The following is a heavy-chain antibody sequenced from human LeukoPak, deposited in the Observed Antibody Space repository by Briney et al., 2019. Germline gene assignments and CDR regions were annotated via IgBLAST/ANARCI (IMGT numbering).Heavy chain of an antibody. CDR2: ISWNSDTI. Sequence: GGSLRLSCVASGFTFDGNAMHWVRQAPGKGLEWVSGISWNSDTIVYADSVKGRFTISRDNAKNSLHLQMNSLRTEDTAFYYCAKARSGSYYSPYYIDCWGQGALVTVSS. J-gene: IGHJ4*02. CDR1: GFTFDGNA. D-gene: IGHD3-10*01. CDR3: AKARSGSYYSPYYIDC. V-gene: IGHV3-9*01.